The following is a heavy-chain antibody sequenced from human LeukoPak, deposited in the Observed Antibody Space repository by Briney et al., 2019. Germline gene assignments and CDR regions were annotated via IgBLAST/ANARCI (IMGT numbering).Heavy chain of an antibody. D-gene: IGHD3-10*01. CDR2: IYYSGST. V-gene: IGHV4-59*01. Sequence: PSETLSLTCTVSGGSISSYYWSWIRQPPGKGLEWIGYIYYSGSTNYNPSLKSRVTISVDTSKNQFSLKLSSVTAADTAVYYCATFGEFDAFDIWGQGTMVTVSS. CDR3: ATFGEFDAFDI. J-gene: IGHJ3*02. CDR1: GGSISSYY.